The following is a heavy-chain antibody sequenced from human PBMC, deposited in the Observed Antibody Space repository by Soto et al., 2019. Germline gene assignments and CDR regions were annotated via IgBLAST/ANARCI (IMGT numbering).Heavy chain of an antibody. CDR2: IYPGDSDT. CDR3: AASIFYYGMDV. J-gene: IGHJ6*02. CDR1: GYTFTNYW. V-gene: IGHV5-51*01. Sequence: GESLKISCKGFGYTFTNYWISWVRQMPGKGPEWMGIIYPGDSDTKYNPSFQGQVTISADKSITTTYLQWSSLKASDTAIYYCAASIFYYGMDVWGQGTTVTVSS.